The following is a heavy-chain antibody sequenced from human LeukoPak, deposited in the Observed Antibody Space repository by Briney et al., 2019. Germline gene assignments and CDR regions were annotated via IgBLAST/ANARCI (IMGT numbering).Heavy chain of an antibody. CDR1: GYTFPSYG. Sequence: ASETVSCRACGYTFPSYGISWGRQAPGHGLEWMGWISAYNCNKNYAQKLQGRVTMTTDTSTSTAYMELRSLRSDDTAVYYCARPLGRLGGWFDPWGQGTLVTVSS. CDR3: ARPLGRLGGWFDP. D-gene: IGHD1-26*01. V-gene: IGHV1-18*01. CDR2: ISAYNCNK. J-gene: IGHJ5*02.